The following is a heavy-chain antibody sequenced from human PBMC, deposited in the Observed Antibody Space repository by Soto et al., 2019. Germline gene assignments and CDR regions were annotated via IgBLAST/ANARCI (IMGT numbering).Heavy chain of an antibody. Sequence: QVQLVQSGAEVKKPGSSVKVSCKASGGTFSSYSINWVRQAPGQGLEWMGEIIPIFGTANYAQKFQGRVAITAEESTSTDYIELSSLRSEDTAVYCCARDGGRHTGGIDYWGQGTLVTVSS. CDR2: IIPIFGTA. CDR3: ARDGGRHTGGIDY. J-gene: IGHJ4*02. D-gene: IGHD1-26*01. CDR1: GGTFSSYS. V-gene: IGHV1-69*01.